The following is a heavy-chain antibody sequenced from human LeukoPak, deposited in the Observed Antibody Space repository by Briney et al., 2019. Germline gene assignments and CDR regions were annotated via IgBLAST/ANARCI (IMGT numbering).Heavy chain of an antibody. V-gene: IGHV1-2*02. CDR3: ARASKNDAYDI. J-gene: IGHJ3*02. CDR1: GYTFTGYY. CDR2: INPNSGDT. Sequence: ASVKVSCKASGYTFTGYYIHWVRQAPGQGLEWVGWINPNSGDTHHAQNFQGRVTMTRDTSISTASMDLSRLRSDDTAVYYCARASKNDAYDIWGRGTMVTVSS.